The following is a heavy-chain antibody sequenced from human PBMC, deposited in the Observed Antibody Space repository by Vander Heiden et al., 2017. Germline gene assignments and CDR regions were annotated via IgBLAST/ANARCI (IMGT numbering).Heavy chain of an antibody. V-gene: IGHV3-53*01. CDR3: TGATAGYCSGGICSYDTDY. J-gene: IGHJ4*02. CDR2: IDRDGDT. Sequence: EVQLVASGRRLIQPGGSLRLSCAASALTVSNNYLTLVRQAPGKGLERVSVIDRDGDTYYAGCVRGRFTISKDNSKNTLYLQMNRLRAEDTAVYYCTGATAGYCSGGICSYDTDYWGQGTLVNVSS. D-gene: IGHD2-15*01. CDR1: ALTVSNNY.